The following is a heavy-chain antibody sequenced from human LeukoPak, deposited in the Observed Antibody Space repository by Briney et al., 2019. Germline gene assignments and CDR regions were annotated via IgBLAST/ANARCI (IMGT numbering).Heavy chain of an antibody. D-gene: IGHD3-22*01. CDR1: GGSISSYY. CDR2: IYYSGST. J-gene: IGHJ3*02. V-gene: IGHV4-59*01. Sequence: PSETLSLTCTVSGGSISSYYWSWIRQPPGKGLEWIGYIYYSGSTNYNPSLKSRVTISVGTSKNQFSLKLSSVTAADTAVYYCATSGFLDSSGYYYAEDAFDIWGQGTMVTVSS. CDR3: ATSGFLDSSGYYYAEDAFDI.